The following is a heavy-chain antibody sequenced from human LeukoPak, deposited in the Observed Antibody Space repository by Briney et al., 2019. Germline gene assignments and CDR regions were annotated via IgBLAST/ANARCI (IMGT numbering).Heavy chain of an antibody. D-gene: IGHD3-10*01. J-gene: IGHJ6*03. Sequence: SETLSLTCAVYGGSFSGYYWSWIRQPPGKGLEWIGEINHSGSTNYNPSLKSRVTISVDTSKNQFSLKLSSVTAADTDVYYCARGYGSGSYYNTYYYYMDVWGKGTTVTVSS. CDR2: INHSGST. V-gene: IGHV4-34*01. CDR3: ARGYGSGSYYNTYYYYMDV. CDR1: GGSFSGYY.